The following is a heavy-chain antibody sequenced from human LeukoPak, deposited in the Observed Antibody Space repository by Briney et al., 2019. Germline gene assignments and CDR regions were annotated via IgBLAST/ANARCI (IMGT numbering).Heavy chain of an antibody. CDR2: IYYSGST. J-gene: IGHJ4*02. V-gene: IGHV4-59*08. CDR3: ARPGDSSGWYGGSDY. Sequence: SETLSLTCTVSGGSISSYYWSWIRQPPGKGLEWIGYIYYSGSTNYNPSLKSRVTISVDTSKNQFSLKLSSVTAADTAVYYCARPGDSSGWYGGSDYWGQGTLVTVSS. D-gene: IGHD6-19*01. CDR1: GGSISSYY.